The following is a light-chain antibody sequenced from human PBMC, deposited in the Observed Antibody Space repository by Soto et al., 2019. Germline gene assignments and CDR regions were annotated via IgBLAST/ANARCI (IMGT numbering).Light chain of an antibody. Sequence: QSALTQPPPVSGAPGQRVTISCTGSTSNIGSNYDVHWYQQIPGTAPKLLIYGNNNRPSGVPDRFSGSKSATSASLAITGLQADDEADYYCQSYDSRLSAVVFGGGTKLTVL. CDR2: GNN. CDR3: QSYDSRLSAVV. V-gene: IGLV1-40*01. J-gene: IGLJ2*01. CDR1: TSNIGSNYD.